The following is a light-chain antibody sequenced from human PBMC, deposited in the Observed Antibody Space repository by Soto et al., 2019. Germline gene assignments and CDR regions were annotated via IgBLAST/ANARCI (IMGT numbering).Light chain of an antibody. J-gene: IGKJ1*01. CDR1: QSVSSSY. V-gene: IGKV3-20*01. CDR2: GAS. Sequence: EVVLSQSPGTLSLTQGERATLSCRASQSVSSSYLAWYQQKPGQAPRLLIYGASSRATGIPDRFSGSGSGTDFTLTISSLQPEDCATYYCLQDYNYPWTFGQRSKV. CDR3: LQDYNYPWT.